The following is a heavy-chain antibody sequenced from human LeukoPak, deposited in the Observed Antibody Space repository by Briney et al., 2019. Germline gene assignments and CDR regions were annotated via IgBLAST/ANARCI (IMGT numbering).Heavy chain of an antibody. J-gene: IGHJ4*02. D-gene: IGHD3-3*01. CDR3: ARHSSDYDFWSGYPYYFDY. CDR1: GGSISSSSYY. CDR2: IYYSGST. V-gene: IGHV4-39*01. Sequence: PSETLSLTCTVSGGSISSSSYYWGWIRQPPGKGLEWIGSIYYSGSTYYNPSLKSRVTISVDTSKNQFSLKLSSVTAADTAVYYCARHSSDYDFWSGYPYYFDYWGQGTLVTVSS.